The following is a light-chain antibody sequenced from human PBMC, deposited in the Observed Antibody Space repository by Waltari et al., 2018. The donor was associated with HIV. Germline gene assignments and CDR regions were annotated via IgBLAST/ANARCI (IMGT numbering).Light chain of an antibody. Sequence: QVVLTQSPSASASLGASVKLTCTLSSGHSNYAIAWHPQQSEKVPRYLRKVNSDGSHNEGGGIPDRFSGSSSGAERYLTISSLQAEDEADYDCLAWDTGMGVVGGGTKLTVL. CDR2: VNSDGSH. V-gene: IGLV4-69*01. CDR1: SGHSNYA. CDR3: LAWDTGMGV. J-gene: IGLJ3*02.